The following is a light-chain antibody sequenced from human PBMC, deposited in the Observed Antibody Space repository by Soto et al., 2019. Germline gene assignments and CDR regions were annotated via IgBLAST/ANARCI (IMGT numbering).Light chain of an antibody. CDR1: SSDVGGYNY. J-gene: IGLJ2*01. V-gene: IGLV2-14*01. CDR2: DVT. CDR3: STYTSSSTYVV. Sequence: QSALTQPASVSGSPGQSITISCTGTSSDVGGYNYVSWYQQHPGKAPKLMIYDVTNRPSGISNRFSGSKSGNTASLTISWRQAEDEADYYCSTYTSSSTYVVFGGGTKVTVL.